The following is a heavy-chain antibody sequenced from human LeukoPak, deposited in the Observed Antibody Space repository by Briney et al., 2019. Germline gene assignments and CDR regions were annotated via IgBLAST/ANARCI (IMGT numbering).Heavy chain of an antibody. CDR3: TSPRGTYYDSSGYYPIDY. CDR2: IRSKAYGGTT. CDR1: EFTFSTYA. J-gene: IGHJ4*02. D-gene: IGHD3-22*01. Sequence: GGSLRLSCAASEFTFSTYAIYWVRQAPGKGLEWVGFIRSKAYGGTTEYAASVKGRFTISRDDSKSIAYLQMNSLKTEDTAVYYCTSPRGTYYDSSGYYPIDYWGQGTLVTVSS. V-gene: IGHV3-49*04.